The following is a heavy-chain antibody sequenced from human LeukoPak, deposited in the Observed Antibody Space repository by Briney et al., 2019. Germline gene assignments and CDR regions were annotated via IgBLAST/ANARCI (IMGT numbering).Heavy chain of an antibody. CDR3: AKVRGYSYANEYHFDH. CDR2: ISASGGST. D-gene: IGHD5-18*01. CDR1: GFAFSNYA. J-gene: IGHJ4*02. Sequence: PGGSLRLSCAASGFAFSNYAMSWVRQAPGKGLEWVSAISASGGSTHYADSVKGRFTIFRDNSKNTLYLQMNSLRAEDTAVYYCAKVRGYSYANEYHFDHWGQGTLVTVSS. V-gene: IGHV3-23*01.